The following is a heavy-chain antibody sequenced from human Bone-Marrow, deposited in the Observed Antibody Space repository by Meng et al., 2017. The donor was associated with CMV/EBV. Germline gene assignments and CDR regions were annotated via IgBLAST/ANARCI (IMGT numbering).Heavy chain of an antibody. CDR1: GDSVSSNSAA. CDR2: TYYRSKWYN. J-gene: IGHJ6*02. V-gene: IGHV6-1*01. D-gene: IGHD3-3*01. CDR3: ARDLGLRFLEWLSDYYYGMDV. Sequence: LRLSCAISGDSVSSNSAAWNWIRQSPSRGLEWLGRTYYRSKWYNDYAVSVKSRITINPDTSKNQFSLQLNSVTPEDTAVYYCARDLGLRFLEWLSDYYYGMDVWGQRTTVAASS.